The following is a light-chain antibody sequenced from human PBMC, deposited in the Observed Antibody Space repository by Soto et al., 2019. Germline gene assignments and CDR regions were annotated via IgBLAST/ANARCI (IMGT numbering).Light chain of an antibody. J-gene: IGKJ1*01. CDR1: QSLLHSNGYNY. V-gene: IGKV2-28*01. CDR3: RPALQSPTT. Sequence: DLVMTQSPLSLPVTPGEPASISCRSSQSLLHSNGYNYLDWYLQKPGQSPQLLIYLGSNRASGVPDRFSGSGSGTDFTLTISRVEAGDVGVYYCRPALQSPTTFGQGTKVDIK. CDR2: LGS.